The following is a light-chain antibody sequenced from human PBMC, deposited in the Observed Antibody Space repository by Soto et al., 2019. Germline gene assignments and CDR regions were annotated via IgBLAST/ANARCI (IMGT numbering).Light chain of an antibody. J-gene: IGLJ1*01. CDR1: SSDVGGYNY. Sequence: QSALTQPPSASGSPGQSVTISCTGTSSDVGGYNYVSWYQQHPGKAPKLMIYEVSKRPSGVPDRLSGSKSGNTASLTVSGLQAEDEADYYCSSYAGSLDVFGTGTKLTV. V-gene: IGLV2-8*01. CDR2: EVS. CDR3: SSYAGSLDV.